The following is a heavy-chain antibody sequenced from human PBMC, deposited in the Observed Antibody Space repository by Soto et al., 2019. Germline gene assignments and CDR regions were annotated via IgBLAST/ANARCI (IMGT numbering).Heavy chain of an antibody. CDR3: AKDFFDSVWGSHRYVGH. Sequence: EVQLLESGGALVQPGGSLRLGCAASGFMFSNYVMMWVRQAPGQGLEWVSSVSGSGGSTFYADSVKGRFIISRDNSKHTLYLQMNSLRVEDMAVYYCAKDFFDSVWGSHRYVGHWGQGTLVTVSS. J-gene: IGHJ5*02. CDR1: GFMFSNYV. V-gene: IGHV3-23*01. D-gene: IGHD3-16*02. CDR2: VSGSGGST.